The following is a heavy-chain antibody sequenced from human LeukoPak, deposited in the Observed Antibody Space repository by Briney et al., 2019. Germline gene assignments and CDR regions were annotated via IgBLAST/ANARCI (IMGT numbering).Heavy chain of an antibody. CDR1: GGSFSGYY. Sequence: SETLSLTCAVYGGSFSGYYWSWIRQPPGKGLEWIGEINHSGSTNYNPSLKSRVTISVETSKNQFSLKLSSVTAADTAVYYCARGVARIAAAALDYWGQGTLVTVSS. CDR2: INHSGST. V-gene: IGHV4-34*01. D-gene: IGHD6-13*01. CDR3: ARGVARIAAAALDY. J-gene: IGHJ4*02.